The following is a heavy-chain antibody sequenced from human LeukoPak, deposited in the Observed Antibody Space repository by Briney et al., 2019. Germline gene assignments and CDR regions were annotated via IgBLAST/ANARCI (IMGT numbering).Heavy chain of an antibody. V-gene: IGHV1-2*02. D-gene: IGHD6-19*01. CDR1: GYTFTGYC. Sequence: GASVKVSCKASGYTFTGYCMHWVRQAPGQGLEWMGWINPKSGGTNYAQKFQGRVTMTRDTSISTTYMELSRLRSDDTAVYYCARDLGISGWYAPPLGYSDYWGQGTLVTVSS. CDR2: INPKSGGT. CDR3: ARDLGISGWYAPPLGYSDY. J-gene: IGHJ4*02.